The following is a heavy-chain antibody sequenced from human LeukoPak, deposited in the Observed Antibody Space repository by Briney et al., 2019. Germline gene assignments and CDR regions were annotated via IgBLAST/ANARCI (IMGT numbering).Heavy chain of an antibody. Sequence: GGSLRLSCAASGFTFSTYTMIWVRPAPGKGLEWGSSITSAGNFIYYADSLRGRFTVSRDNAKNSLYLQMKRLRAEDTAMYYCARDLWDHWGQGTLVTVSS. CDR2: ITSAGNFI. V-gene: IGHV3-21*01. J-gene: IGHJ4*02. CDR1: GFTFSTYT. CDR3: ARDLWDH.